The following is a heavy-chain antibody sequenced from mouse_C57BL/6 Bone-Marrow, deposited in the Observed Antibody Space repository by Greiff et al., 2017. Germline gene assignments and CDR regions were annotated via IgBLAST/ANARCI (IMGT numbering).Heavy chain of an antibody. CDR2: IDPANGNT. V-gene: IGHV14-3*01. CDR3: ARLYYGRNYAMDY. J-gene: IGHJ4*01. Sequence: VQLQQSGAELVKPGASVKLSCTASGFNIKNTYMHWVKQRPEQGLEWIGRIDPANGNTKYAPKFQGKATITADTSSNTAYLQLSSLTSEDTAIYYCARLYYGRNYAMDYWGQGTSVTVSS. D-gene: IGHD1-1*01. CDR1: GFNIKNTY.